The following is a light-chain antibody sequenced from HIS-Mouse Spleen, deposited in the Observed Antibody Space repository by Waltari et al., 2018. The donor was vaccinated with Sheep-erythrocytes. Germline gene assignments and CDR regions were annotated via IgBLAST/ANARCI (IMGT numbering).Light chain of an antibody. Sequence: DVVMTQSPLSLPVTLGQPASISCRSSQSLVHSDGNTYLNWFQQRPGQSPRRLIYKVSNRDSGVPDRFSGSGPGTDFTLKISRVEAEDVGVYYCMQGTHWPPVSYTFGQGTKLEIK. CDR2: KVS. CDR3: MQGTHWPPVSYT. CDR1: QSLVHSDGNTY. V-gene: IGKV2-30*02. J-gene: IGKJ2*01.